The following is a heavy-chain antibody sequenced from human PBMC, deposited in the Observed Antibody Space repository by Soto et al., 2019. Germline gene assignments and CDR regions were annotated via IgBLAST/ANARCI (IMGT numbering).Heavy chain of an antibody. J-gene: IGHJ3*01. CDR3: ARPTTASLDAFEF. V-gene: IGHV4-39*01. CDR2: IYYSGST. Sequence: SETLSLTCTVSGGSISSSTYYWGWIRQPPGKGLEWIGSIYYSGSTYYNPSLKSRVTISVDTSKNQFSLNLNSVTAADTAVYYCARPTTASLDAFEFWGQGTMVTVSS. CDR1: GGSISSSTYY.